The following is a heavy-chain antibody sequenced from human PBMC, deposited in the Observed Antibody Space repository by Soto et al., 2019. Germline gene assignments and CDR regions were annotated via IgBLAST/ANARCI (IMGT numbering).Heavy chain of an antibody. Sequence: PGGSLRLSCAASGFTFSSYGMHWVRQAPGKGLEWVAVIWYDGSNKYYADSVKGRFTISRDNSKNTLYLQMNSLRAEDTAVYYCARDKSGYDGGFDYWGQGTLVTVSS. CDR2: IWYDGSNK. CDR3: ARDKSGYDGGFDY. CDR1: GFTFSSYG. D-gene: IGHD5-12*01. V-gene: IGHV3-33*01. J-gene: IGHJ4*02.